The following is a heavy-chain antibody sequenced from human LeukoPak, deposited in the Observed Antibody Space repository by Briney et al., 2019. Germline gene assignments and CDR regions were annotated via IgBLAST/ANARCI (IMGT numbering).Heavy chain of an antibody. CDR2: ISSSGSTI. CDR3: AREIATEADY. Sequence: GGSLRLSCAASGFTFSSYEMNWVRQAPGKGLEWVSYISSSGSTIYYADSVKGRFSISRDNAKNSLYLQMNSLRAEDTAVYYCAREIATEADYWGQGTLVTVSS. V-gene: IGHV3-48*03. J-gene: IGHJ4*02. D-gene: IGHD5-24*01. CDR1: GFTFSSYE.